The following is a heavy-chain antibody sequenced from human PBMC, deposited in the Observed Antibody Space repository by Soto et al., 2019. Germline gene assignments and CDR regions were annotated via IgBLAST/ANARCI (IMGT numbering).Heavy chain of an antibody. D-gene: IGHD2-2*01. V-gene: IGHV3-30-3*01. CDR2: ISYDGSNK. CDR3: ARGVSQPEYFQH. Sequence: QVQLVESGGGVVQPGRSLRLSCAASGFTFSSYAMHWVRQAPGKGLEWVAVISYDGSNKYYADSVKGRFTISRDNSKNTLYLQMNSLRAEDTAVYYCARGVSQPEYFQHWGQGTLVTVSS. J-gene: IGHJ1*01. CDR1: GFTFSSYA.